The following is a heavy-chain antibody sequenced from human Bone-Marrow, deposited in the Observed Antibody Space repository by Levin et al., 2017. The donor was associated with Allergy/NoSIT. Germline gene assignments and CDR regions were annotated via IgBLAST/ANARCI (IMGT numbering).Heavy chain of an antibody. CDR2: IYTSGSA. Sequence: SETLSLTCSVSDDSINVYYWSWIRQPPGKGLEWIGYIYTSGSANYNPSLKSRVTISIDASKNQVSLKLRSVTAADTPVYYCARGHLELLPPTVYCNCYMDVWGTGTTVTVSS. D-gene: IGHD3-3*01. J-gene: IGHJ6*03. CDR3: ARGHLELLPPTVYCNCYMDV. CDR1: DDSINVYY. V-gene: IGHV4-59*01.